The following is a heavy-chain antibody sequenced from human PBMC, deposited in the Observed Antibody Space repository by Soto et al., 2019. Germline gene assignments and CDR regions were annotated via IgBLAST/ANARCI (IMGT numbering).Heavy chain of an antibody. J-gene: IGHJ3*01. CDR3: AEEFNSCGLGGIPDF. D-gene: IGHD3-16*01. CDR2: ISNDGNRQ. V-gene: IGHV3-30-3*02. Sequence: PGGPLRLSCVASGFSFSSHAMHWVRQTPGKGLEWVAAISNDGNRQLYADSVKDRFTISRDNSRNTLDLQMNNLRTEDTGVYFFAEEFNSCGLGGIPDFWGKGTRVLVFS. CDR1: GFSFSSHA.